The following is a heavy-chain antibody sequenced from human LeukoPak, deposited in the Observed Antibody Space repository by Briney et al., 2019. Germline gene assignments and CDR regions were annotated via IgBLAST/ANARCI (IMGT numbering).Heavy chain of an antibody. CDR3: ARHSGSGSLSRPFDP. J-gene: IGHJ5*02. CDR2: VYYTGSS. V-gene: IGHV4-39*01. CDR1: GASVTSGGFY. D-gene: IGHD3-10*01. Sequence: SETLSLTCSVSGASVTSGGFYWGWLRQPPGKGLEWIATVYYTGSSYYNPSLKSRVTISIDTSKNQFSLNLRSVIAADTALYYCARHSGSGSLSRPFDPWGQGTLVTVYS.